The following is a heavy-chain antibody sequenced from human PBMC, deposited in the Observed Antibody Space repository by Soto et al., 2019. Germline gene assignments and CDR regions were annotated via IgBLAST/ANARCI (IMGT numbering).Heavy chain of an antibody. CDR2: TYYRSKWYN. CDR3: ARGIAAADYYYYYMDV. CDR1: GDSVSSNSAA. Sequence: SQTLSLTCAISGDSVSSNSAAWNWIRQSPSRGLEWLGRTYYRSKWYNDYAVSVKSRITINPDTSKNQFSLQLNSVTPEDTAVYYCARGIAAADYYYYYMDVWGKGTTVTVSS. V-gene: IGHV6-1*01. J-gene: IGHJ6*03. D-gene: IGHD6-13*01.